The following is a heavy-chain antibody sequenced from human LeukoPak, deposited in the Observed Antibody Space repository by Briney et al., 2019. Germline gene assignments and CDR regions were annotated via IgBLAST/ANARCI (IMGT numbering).Heavy chain of an antibody. D-gene: IGHD1-26*01. CDR1: GGSFSGYY. J-gene: IGHJ4*02. V-gene: IGHV4-34*01. CDR2: INHSGGT. CDR3: ARSVGATKFGY. Sequence: SETLSLTCAVYGGSFSGYYWSWIRQPPGKGLEWIGEINHSGGTNYNPSLKSRVTISVDTSKNQFSLKLSSVTAADTAVYYCARSVGATKFGYWGQGTLVTVSS.